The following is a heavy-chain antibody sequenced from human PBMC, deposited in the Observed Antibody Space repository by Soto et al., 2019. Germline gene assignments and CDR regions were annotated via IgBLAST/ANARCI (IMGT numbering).Heavy chain of an antibody. CDR1: GYTFTSYG. CDR3: ASHHCTNGVCSVSDAFDI. CDR2: ISAYNGNT. V-gene: IGHV1-18*01. Sequence: ASVKVSCKAAGYTFTSYGISWVRQAPGQGLEWMGWISAYNGNTNYAQKLQGRVTMTTDTSTSTAYMELRSLRSDDTAVYYCASHHCTNGVCSVSDAFDIWGQGTMVTVSS. D-gene: IGHD2-8*01. J-gene: IGHJ3*02.